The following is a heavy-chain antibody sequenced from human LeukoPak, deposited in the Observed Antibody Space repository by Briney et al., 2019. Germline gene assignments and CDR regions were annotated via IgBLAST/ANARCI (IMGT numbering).Heavy chain of an antibody. D-gene: IGHD3-10*01. V-gene: IGHV3-48*02. CDR3: ARVGPLWFGELFTPLPYYYYYGMDV. CDR1: GFTFSSYS. J-gene: IGHJ6*02. CDR2: ISSSSSTI. Sequence: GGSLRLSCAASGFTFSSYSMNWVRQAPRKGLEWVSYISSSSSTIYYADSVKGRFTISRDNAKNSLYLQMNSLRDEDTAVYYCARVGPLWFGELFTPLPYYYYYGMDVWGQGTTVTVSS.